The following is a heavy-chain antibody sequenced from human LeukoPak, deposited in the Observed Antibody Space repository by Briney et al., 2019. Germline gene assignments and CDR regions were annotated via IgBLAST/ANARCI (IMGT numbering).Heavy chain of an antibody. J-gene: IGHJ5*02. D-gene: IGHD6-25*01. Sequence: SETLSLTCAVYGGSFSGYYWSWIRQPPGKGLEWIGEINHSGSTNYKPSLKSRVTISVDTSKKQFSLTLSSVTAADTAIYFCVRSAATEGPNWFDPWGPGTLVTVSS. CDR2: INHSGST. CDR1: GGSFSGYY. CDR3: VRSAATEGPNWFDP. V-gene: IGHV4-34*01.